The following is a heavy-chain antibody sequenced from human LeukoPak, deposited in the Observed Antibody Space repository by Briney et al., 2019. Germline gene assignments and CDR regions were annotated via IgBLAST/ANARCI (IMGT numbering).Heavy chain of an antibody. CDR1: GFTFDDYG. CDR2: INWNGGST. D-gene: IGHD2-21*01. V-gene: IGHV3-20*04. Sequence: TGGSLRLSCAASGFTFDDYGMSWVRQAPGKGLEWVSGINWNGGSTGYADSVKGRFTISRDNSKNTLYLQMNSLRAEDTAVYYCAKLFGYYFDYWGQGTLVTVSS. J-gene: IGHJ4*02. CDR3: AKLFGYYFDY.